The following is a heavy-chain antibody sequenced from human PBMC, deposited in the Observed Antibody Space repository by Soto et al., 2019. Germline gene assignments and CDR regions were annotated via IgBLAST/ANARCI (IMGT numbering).Heavy chain of an antibody. CDR1: GYSFTTYW. CDR3: ARSPCGNDCYSVAPFDF. J-gene: IGHJ4*02. CDR2: IYIGDSDT. V-gene: IGHV5-51*01. Sequence: GESLKISCKGSGYSFTTYWIGWVRQMPGKGLEWMGIIYIGDSDTRYSPSFQGQVTFSVDKSISTAYLQWSSLKAPDTAMYYCARSPCGNDCYSVAPFDFWGQGTLVSGST. D-gene: IGHD2-21*02.